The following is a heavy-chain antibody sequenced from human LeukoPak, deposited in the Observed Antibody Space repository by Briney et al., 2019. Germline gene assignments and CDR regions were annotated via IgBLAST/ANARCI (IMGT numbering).Heavy chain of an antibody. Sequence: PGRSLRLSCAASGFTFSNYAMNWVRQAPGKGLEWVAVISYDGVNQYYADSVKGRFTISRDISKNTLYLQMNSLRLDDTAIYYCARGRSSFPSFFDDWGQGTLVTVSS. CDR2: ISYDGVNQ. CDR3: ARGRSSFPSFFDD. V-gene: IGHV3-30*04. D-gene: IGHD6-13*01. J-gene: IGHJ4*02. CDR1: GFTFSNYA.